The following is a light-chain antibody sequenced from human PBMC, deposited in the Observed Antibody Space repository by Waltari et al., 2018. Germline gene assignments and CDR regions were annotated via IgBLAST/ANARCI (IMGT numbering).Light chain of an antibody. V-gene: IGKV1-5*03. CDR1: QTINNW. CDR3: QQFSSFPWT. CDR2: KAS. J-gene: IGKJ1*01. Sequence: DIQMTQAPSSLSASVGVRVTITCRASQTINNWLAWYQEKPGRDPKLLIYKASTLESGVASRFSGSGSGTEFTLTISSLQPGDFATYYCQQFSSFPWTFGHGTKVEIK.